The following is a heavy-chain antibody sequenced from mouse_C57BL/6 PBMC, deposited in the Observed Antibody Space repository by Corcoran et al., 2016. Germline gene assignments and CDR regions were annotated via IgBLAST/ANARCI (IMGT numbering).Heavy chain of an antibody. CDR3: ARGTLNWYYFDY. V-gene: IGHV1-26*01. Sequence: EVQLQQSGPELVKPGASVKISCKASGYTFTDYYMNWVKQSHGKSLEWIGDINPNNGGTSYNQKFKGKATLTVDKSSSTAYMELRSLTSEDSAVYYCARGTLNWYYFDYWGQGTTLTVSS. D-gene: IGHD4-1*01. CDR2: INPNNGGT. J-gene: IGHJ2*01. CDR1: GYTFTDYY.